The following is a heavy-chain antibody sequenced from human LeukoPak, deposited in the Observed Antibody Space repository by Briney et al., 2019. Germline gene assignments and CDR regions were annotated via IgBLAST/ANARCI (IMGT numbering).Heavy chain of an antibody. CDR1: GGSISSYY. V-gene: IGHV4-4*07. CDR3: ARGGSSSWFALRRFDY. Sequence: PSETLSLTCTVSGGSISSYYWSWIRQPAGKGLEWIGRIYTSGSTNYNPSLKSRVTMSVDTSKNQFSLKLSSVTAADTAVYYCARGGSSSWFALRRFDYWGQGTLVTVSS. J-gene: IGHJ4*02. D-gene: IGHD6-13*01. CDR2: IYTSGST.